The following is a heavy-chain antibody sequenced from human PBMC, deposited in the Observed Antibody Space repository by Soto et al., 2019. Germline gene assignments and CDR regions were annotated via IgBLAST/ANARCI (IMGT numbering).Heavy chain of an antibody. D-gene: IGHD3-9*01. CDR3: AADSGYDILTGYPDAFDI. V-gene: IGHV1-58*02. J-gene: IGHJ3*02. CDR1: GFTFTSSA. Sequence: SVKVSCKASGFTFTSSAMQWVRQARGQRLEWIGWIVVGSGNTNYAQKFQERVTITRDTSTSTAYMELSSLRSEDTAVYYCAADSGYDILTGYPDAFDIWGQGAMVTVSS. CDR2: IVVGSGNT.